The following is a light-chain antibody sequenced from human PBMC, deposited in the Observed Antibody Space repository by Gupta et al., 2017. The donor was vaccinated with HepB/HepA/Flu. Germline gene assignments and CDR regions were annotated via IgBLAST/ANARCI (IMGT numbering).Light chain of an antibody. Sequence: QSLLTQPPSPSAAPGQRVTIFCSGSSSNIGSSTVDWYQQLPETAPKLVIYTSHQRPSGVPDRFSGSKSGTSASLAISGLQSEDEADYYCAAWDDSLDGHIFGGGTKVTVL. J-gene: IGLJ1*01. CDR1: SSNIGSST. CDR3: AAWDDSLDGHI. V-gene: IGLV1-44*01. CDR2: TSH.